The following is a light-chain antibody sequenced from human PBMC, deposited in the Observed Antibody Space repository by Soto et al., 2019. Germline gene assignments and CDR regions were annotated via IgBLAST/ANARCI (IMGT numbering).Light chain of an antibody. CDR3: QQRYYTPLT. CDR2: AAS. J-gene: IGKJ3*01. CDR1: QSITSY. V-gene: IGKV1-39*01. Sequence: DIQMTQSPSSLSASVGDRVTITCRASQSITSYLNWYQQKPGKAPKLLIYAASSLQSGVPSRFSGSGSGSDFTLTISSLQPEDCATYYCQQRYYTPLTFGPGTKVDIK.